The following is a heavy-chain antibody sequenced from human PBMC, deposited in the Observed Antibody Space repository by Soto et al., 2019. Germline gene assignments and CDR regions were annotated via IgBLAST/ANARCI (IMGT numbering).Heavy chain of an antibody. CDR1: GFTFSSYA. CDR3: AKGKFQNGGPFDS. J-gene: IGHJ4*02. Sequence: EVQLLESGGGLVQPGGSLRLSCAASGFTFSSYAMNWVRQAPGKGLEWVSAISGTGGSTYYADSVKGRFTISRDNSKNTLDLQMNGLRAEDTAVYYCAKGKFQNGGPFDSWGQGTLVTVSS. D-gene: IGHD4-17*01. CDR2: ISGTGGST. V-gene: IGHV3-23*01.